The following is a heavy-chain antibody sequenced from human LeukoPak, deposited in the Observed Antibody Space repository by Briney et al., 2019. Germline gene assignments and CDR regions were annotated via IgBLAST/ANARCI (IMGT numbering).Heavy chain of an antibody. CDR2: ISYDGNNK. D-gene: IGHD2-15*01. CDR1: GFIFTNYF. V-gene: IGHV3-30-3*01. J-gene: IGHJ4*02. CDR3: VRDDCSGGSCYWIH. Sequence: GGSLRLSCAASGFIFTNYFMSWVRQAPGKGLEWVALISYDGNNKDYADSVKGRFTISRDNAKNSLYLQMNSLRAEDTAVYYCVRDDCSGGSCYWIHWGQGTLVTVSS.